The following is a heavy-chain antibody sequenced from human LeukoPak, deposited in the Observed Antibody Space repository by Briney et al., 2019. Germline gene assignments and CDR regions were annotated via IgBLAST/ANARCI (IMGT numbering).Heavy chain of an antibody. V-gene: IGHV3-30*18. D-gene: IGHD4-23*01. CDR2: ISYDGSNK. Sequence: PGGSLRLSCAASGFTFSSYGMPWVRQAPGKGLEWVAVISYDGSNKYYADSVKGRFTISRDNSKNTLYLQMSSLRAEDTAVYYCAKDGGNADAFDIWGQGTMVTVSS. CDR1: GFTFSSYG. J-gene: IGHJ3*02. CDR3: AKDGGNADAFDI.